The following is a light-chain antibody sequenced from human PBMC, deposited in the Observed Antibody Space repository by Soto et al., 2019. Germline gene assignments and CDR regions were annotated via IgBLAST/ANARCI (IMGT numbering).Light chain of an antibody. CDR2: GAS. CDR3: QQYDNWHSFS. CDR1: QSVGSH. Sequence: EIVMTQSPATLSVSPGERATLSCRASQSVGSHLAWYQQRPGQAPRLLIYGASYRATCFSARYSGSGSGTDFTLTISSFQSEDFAVYYCQQYDNWHSFSFGPGTKVDIK. V-gene: IGKV3-15*01. J-gene: IGKJ3*01.